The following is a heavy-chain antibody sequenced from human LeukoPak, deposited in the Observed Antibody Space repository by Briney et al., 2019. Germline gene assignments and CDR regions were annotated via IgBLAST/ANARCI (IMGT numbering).Heavy chain of an antibody. Sequence: GASVKVSCKASGYTFTSYDINWVRQATGQGLEWMGWMNPNSGNTGYAQKFQGRVTITWNTSISTAFMDLSSLRSEDTAVYYCASNLAAVGATTGYYYYMDVWGKGTTVTVSS. CDR3: ASNLAAVGATTGYYYYMDV. CDR2: MNPNSGNT. V-gene: IGHV1-8*03. J-gene: IGHJ6*03. D-gene: IGHD1-26*01. CDR1: GYTFTSYD.